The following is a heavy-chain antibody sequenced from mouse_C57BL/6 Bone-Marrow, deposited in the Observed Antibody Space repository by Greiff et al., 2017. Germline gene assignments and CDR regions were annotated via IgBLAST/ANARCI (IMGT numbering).Heavy chain of an antibody. Sequence: VQLQQSGAELVRPGASVKLSCTASGFNIKDDYMHWVKQRPEQGLEWIGWIDPENGDTEYASKFQGKATITADTSSNTAYLQLSSLTSEDTAGYYCTTLDGGFFDYWGQGTTLTVSA. J-gene: IGHJ2*01. CDR3: TTLDGGFFDY. CDR1: GFNIKDDY. CDR2: IDPENGDT. D-gene: IGHD1-1*02. V-gene: IGHV14-4*01.